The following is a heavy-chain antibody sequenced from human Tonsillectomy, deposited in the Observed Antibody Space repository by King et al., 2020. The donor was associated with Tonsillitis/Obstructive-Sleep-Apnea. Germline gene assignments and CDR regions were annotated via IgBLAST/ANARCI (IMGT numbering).Heavy chain of an antibody. Sequence: TLQESGPTLVKPTQTLTLTCTFSGFSLSTNGVAVGWIRQPPGKALEWLALIYWDDDKRYSPSLKTRLTITKDTSKNQVVLTMTNMDPVDTATYYCAHRSFGVAAGYYYMDVWGKGTTVTVSS. J-gene: IGHJ6*03. D-gene: IGHD3-3*01. V-gene: IGHV2-5*02. CDR2: IYWDDDK. CDR1: GFSLSTNGVA. CDR3: AHRSFGVAAGYYYMDV.